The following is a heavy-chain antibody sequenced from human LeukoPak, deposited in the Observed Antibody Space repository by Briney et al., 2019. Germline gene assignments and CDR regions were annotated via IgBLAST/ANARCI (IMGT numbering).Heavy chain of an antibody. CDR2: ISSSGSTM. D-gene: IGHD1-14*01. V-gene: IGHV3-48*04. Sequence: GGSLRLSCATSGFSFNNCWMSWVRQAPGKGLEWVSYISSSGSTMYYADSVKGRFTISRDNAKNSLSLQMNSLRAEDTAVYYCARSPAGANYYLDVWGKGTTVTISS. CDR3: ARSPAGANYYLDV. J-gene: IGHJ6*03. CDR1: GFSFNNCW.